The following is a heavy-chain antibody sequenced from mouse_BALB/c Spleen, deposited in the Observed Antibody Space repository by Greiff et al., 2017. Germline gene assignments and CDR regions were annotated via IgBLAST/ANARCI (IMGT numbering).Heavy chain of an antibody. Sequence: EVKLMESGPSLVKPSQTLSLTCSVTGDSITSGYWNWIRKFPGNKLEYMGYISYSGSTYYNPSLKSRISITRDTSKNQYYLQLNSVTTEDTATYYCARPIYDGYYWFAYWGQGTLVTVSA. D-gene: IGHD2-3*01. CDR3: ARPIYDGYYWFAY. CDR2: ISYSGST. J-gene: IGHJ3*01. CDR1: GDSITSGY. V-gene: IGHV3-8*02.